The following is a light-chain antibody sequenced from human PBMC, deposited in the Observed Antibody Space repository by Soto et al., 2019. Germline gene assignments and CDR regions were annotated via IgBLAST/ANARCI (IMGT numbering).Light chain of an antibody. CDR3: QSYDSSLSGSV. CDR1: SCNIGAGYD. CDR2: GNS. J-gene: IGLJ3*02. Sequence: QSVLTQPPSVSGAPGQRVTISCTGSSCNIGAGYDVYWYQQLPGTAPKLLIYGNSNRPSGVPDRFSGSKSGTSAALAITGVQDEDDEDYYCQSYDSSLSGSVFGGGTKLTVL. V-gene: IGLV1-40*01.